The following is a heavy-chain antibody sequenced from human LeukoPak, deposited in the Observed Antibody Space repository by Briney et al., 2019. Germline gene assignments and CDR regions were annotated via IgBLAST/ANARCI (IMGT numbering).Heavy chain of an antibody. V-gene: IGHV3-66*01. CDR3: ARGVSDYYDRSGYYTAEGAFDI. D-gene: IGHD3-22*01. CDR2: IYSGGST. Sequence: PGGSLRLSCAASGFTVSSNYMSWVRQAPGKGLEWVSVIYSGGSTYYADSVKGRFTISRDNSKNTLYLQMNSLRAEDTAVYYCARGVSDYYDRSGYYTAEGAFDIWGQGTMVTVSS. CDR1: GFTVSSNY. J-gene: IGHJ3*02.